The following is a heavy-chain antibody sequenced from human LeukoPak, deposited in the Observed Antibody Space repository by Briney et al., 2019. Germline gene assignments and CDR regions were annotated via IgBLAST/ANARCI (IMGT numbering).Heavy chain of an antibody. CDR3: ARVLYYDSSGLPWDAFDI. CDR2: ISSTSTYI. J-gene: IGHJ3*02. Sequence: GGSLRLSCAASGFTFRSYEMNWVRQAPGKGLEWVSYISSTSTYIYYADSVKGRFTFSRDNAKNSLYLQMNSLRAEDTAVYYCARVLYYDSSGLPWDAFDIWGQGTMVTVSS. V-gene: IGHV3-21*05. D-gene: IGHD3-22*01. CDR1: GFTFRSYE.